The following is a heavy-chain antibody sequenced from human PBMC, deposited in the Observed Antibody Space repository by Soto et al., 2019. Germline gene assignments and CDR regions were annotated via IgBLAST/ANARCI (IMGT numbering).Heavy chain of an antibody. Sequence: PSETLSLTCTVSGGSISSSSYYWGWIRQPPGKGLEWIGSIYYSGSTYYNPSLKSRVTISVDTSKNQFSLKLSSVTAADTAVYYCASWSAGYLRFDYWGQGTLVTVSS. D-gene: IGHD6-13*01. J-gene: IGHJ4*02. V-gene: IGHV4-39*01. CDR3: ASWSAGYLRFDY. CDR2: IYYSGST. CDR1: GGSISSSSYY.